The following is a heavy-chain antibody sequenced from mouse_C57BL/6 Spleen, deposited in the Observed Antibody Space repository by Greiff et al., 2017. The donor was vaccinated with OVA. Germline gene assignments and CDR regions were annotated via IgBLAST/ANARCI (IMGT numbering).Heavy chain of an antibody. D-gene: IGHD1-1*01. CDR1: GFTFSNYW. V-gene: IGHV6-3*01. CDR2: IRLKSDNYAT. Sequence: DVMLVESGGGLVQPGGSMKLSCVASGFTFSNYWMNWVRQSPEKGLEWVAQIRLKSDNYATHYAESVKGRFTISRDDSKSSVYLQMNNLRAEDTGIYYCTGGLFLITTVVAPFAYWGQGTLVTVSA. CDR3: TGGLFLITTVVAPFAY. J-gene: IGHJ3*01.